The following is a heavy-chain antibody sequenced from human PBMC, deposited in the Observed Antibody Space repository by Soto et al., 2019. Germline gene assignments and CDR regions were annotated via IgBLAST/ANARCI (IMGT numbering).Heavy chain of an antibody. CDR1: GGTFSSYT. V-gene: IGHV1-69*08. D-gene: IGHD1-7*01. CDR2: IIPILGIA. Sequence: QVQLVQSGAEVKKPGSSVKVSCKASGGTFSSYTISWVRQAPGQGLEWMGRIIPILGIANYAQKFQGRVTITAYKSTSTAYMELSSLRSEDTAVYYCARDRKGTGTTGYYYYYYMDVWGKGTTVTVSS. J-gene: IGHJ6*03. CDR3: ARDRKGTGTTGYYYYYYMDV.